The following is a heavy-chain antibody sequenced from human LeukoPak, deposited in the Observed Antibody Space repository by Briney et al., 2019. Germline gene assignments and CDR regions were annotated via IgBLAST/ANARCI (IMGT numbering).Heavy chain of an antibody. J-gene: IGHJ3*02. D-gene: IGHD5-18*01. CDR2: ISWNSGSI. Sequence: GGSLRLSCAASGFTFDDYAMHWVRQAPGKGLEWVSGISWNSGSIGYADSVKGRFTISRDNAKNSLYLQMNSLRAEDMALYYCAKDKGSMFRGYSYGTHAFDIWGQGTMVTVSS. CDR1: GFTFDDYA. V-gene: IGHV3-9*03. CDR3: AKDKGSMFRGYSYGTHAFDI.